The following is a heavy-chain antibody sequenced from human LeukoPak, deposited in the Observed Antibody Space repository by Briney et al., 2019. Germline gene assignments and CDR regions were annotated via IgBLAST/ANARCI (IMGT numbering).Heavy chain of an antibody. D-gene: IGHD1-26*01. CDR3: ARVVGGTKEQDY. CDR2: INAYNGNT. J-gene: IGHJ4*02. V-gene: IGHV1-18*01. CDR1: VYTFTSYD. Sequence: GASVKVSCKASVYTFTSYDISWVRQAPGQGLEWMGWINAYNGNTNYAQKLQGRVTMTTDTSTSTAYMELRSLRSDDTAVYYCARVVGGTKEQDYWGQGTLVTVSS.